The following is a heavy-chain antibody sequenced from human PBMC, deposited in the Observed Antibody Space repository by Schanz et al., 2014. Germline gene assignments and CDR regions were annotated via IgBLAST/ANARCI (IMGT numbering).Heavy chain of an antibody. CDR3: ARTYCSSTSCYTGYYYMDV. CDR2: IIPILGIA. J-gene: IGHJ6*03. D-gene: IGHD2-2*02. CDR1: GGTFSTYT. V-gene: IGHV1-69*02. Sequence: QVQLVQSGAEVKKPGSSVKVSCKASGGTFSTYTISWVRQAPGQGPEWMGRIIPILGIANYAQKFQGRVTNTADRSANTAYMELTSLRSEDTAVYYCARTYCSSTSCYTGYYYMDVWGKGTTVTVSS.